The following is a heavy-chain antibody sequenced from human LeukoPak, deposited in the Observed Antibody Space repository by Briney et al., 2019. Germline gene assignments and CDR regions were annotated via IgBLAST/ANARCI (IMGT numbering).Heavy chain of an antibody. D-gene: IGHD3-10*01. V-gene: IGHV3-30*14. CDR2: ISYDGSNK. Sequence: GGSLRLSCAASGFTFSSYWMHWVRQAPGKGLEWVAVISYDGSNKYYADSVKGRFTISRDNSKNTLYLQMNSLRAEDTAVYYCARAKVRGVPYYYYGMDVWGQGTTVTVSS. CDR3: ARAKVRGVPYYYYGMDV. J-gene: IGHJ6*02. CDR1: GFTFSSYW.